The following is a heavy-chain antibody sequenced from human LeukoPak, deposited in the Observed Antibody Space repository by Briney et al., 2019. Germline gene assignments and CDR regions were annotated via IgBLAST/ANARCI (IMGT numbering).Heavy chain of an antibody. CDR3: ARLIVVVINGDYFDY. Sequence: PSQTLSLTCTVSGGSISSGGYYWSWIRQPPGKGLEWIGYIYHSGSTYYNPSLKSRVTISVDRSKNQFSLKLSSVTAADTAVYYCARLIVVVINGDYFDYWGQGTLVTVSS. CDR2: IYHSGST. D-gene: IGHD3-22*01. CDR1: GGSISSGGYY. V-gene: IGHV4-30-2*01. J-gene: IGHJ4*02.